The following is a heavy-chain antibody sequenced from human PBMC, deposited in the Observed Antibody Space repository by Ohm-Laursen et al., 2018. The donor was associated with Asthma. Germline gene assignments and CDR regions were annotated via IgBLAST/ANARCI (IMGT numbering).Heavy chain of an antibody. D-gene: IGHD3-10*01. CDR3: ARGLWGSGSPLHYYYGMDV. CDR1: GYTFTSYD. CDR2: MNPNSGNT. Sequence: SVKVSCKASGYTFTSYDINWVRQATGQGLEWMGWMNPNSGNTGYAQKFQGRVTMTRNTSISTAYMELSSLRSEDTAVYYCARGLWGSGSPLHYYYGMDVWGQGTTVTVSS. J-gene: IGHJ6*02. V-gene: IGHV1-8*01.